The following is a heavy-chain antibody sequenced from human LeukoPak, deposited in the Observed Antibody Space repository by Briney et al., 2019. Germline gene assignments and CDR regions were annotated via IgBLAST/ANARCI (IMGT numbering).Heavy chain of an antibody. CDR3: ARDGGYPLGAFDI. CDR2: IYYSGGA. Sequence: SETLSLTCTVSGVSISSYYWSWIRQPPGKGLGWIGHIYYSGGANYNPSLKSRVTISLDTSRSQFSLKLSSVTAADTAVYYCARDGGYPLGAFDIWGLGTLVTVSS. J-gene: IGHJ3*02. V-gene: IGHV4-59*01. D-gene: IGHD6-13*01. CDR1: GVSISSYY.